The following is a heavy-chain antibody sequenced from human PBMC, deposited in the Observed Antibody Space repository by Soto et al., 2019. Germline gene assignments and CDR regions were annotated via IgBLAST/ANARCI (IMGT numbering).Heavy chain of an antibody. D-gene: IGHD1-26*01. J-gene: IGHJ4*02. CDR1: GGSISSYY. CDR3: VRDDFGLGIDY. Sequence: PSETLSLTYTVSGGSISSYYWSWIRQPPGKGLEWIGYIYYSGSTNYNPSLKSRVTISVDTSKNQFSLKLSSVTAADTAVYYCVRDDFGLGIDYWGLGTLVTVSS. V-gene: IGHV4-59*01. CDR2: IYYSGST.